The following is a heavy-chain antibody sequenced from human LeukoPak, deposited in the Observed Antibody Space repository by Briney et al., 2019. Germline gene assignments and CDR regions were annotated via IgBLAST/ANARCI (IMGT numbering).Heavy chain of an antibody. V-gene: IGHV4-59*01. Sequence: PSETLSLTCTVSGGSISSYYWSWIRQPPGKGLEWIGYIYYSGSTNYNPSLKSRVTISVDTSKNQFSLKLSSVTAADTAVYYCARDRNGGVIDYWGQGTLVTVSS. CDR1: GGSISSYY. CDR2: IYYSGST. CDR3: ARDRNGGVIDY. J-gene: IGHJ4*02. D-gene: IGHD3-16*01.